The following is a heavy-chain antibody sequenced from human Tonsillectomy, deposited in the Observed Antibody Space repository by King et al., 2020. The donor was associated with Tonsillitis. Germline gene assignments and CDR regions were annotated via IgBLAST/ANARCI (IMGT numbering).Heavy chain of an antibody. CDR1: GGTFSNYA. D-gene: IGHD2-15*01. V-gene: IGHV1-69*09. Sequence: VQLVQSGAEVKKPGSSVKVSCKASGGTFSNYAISWVRQAPGQGLEWMGRIIAMVDIANYAQKFQGRVTITADKSTSTAYIELSRLRSEDTAVYYCARDAGYCSSGRCYGYYSYYMDVWGKGTTVTVSS. J-gene: IGHJ6*03. CDR3: ARDAGYCSSGRCYGYYSYYMDV. CDR2: IIAMVDIA.